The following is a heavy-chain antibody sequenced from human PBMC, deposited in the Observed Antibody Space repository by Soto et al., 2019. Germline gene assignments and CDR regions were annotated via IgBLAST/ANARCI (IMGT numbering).Heavy chain of an antibody. CDR3: TRKLNDYGDSPLAYYMDV. J-gene: IGHJ6*03. V-gene: IGHV3-73*01. CDR2: GGSKANSYAT. D-gene: IGHD4-17*01. CDR1: GFTFSSYA. Sequence: GGSLRLSCAASGFTFSSYAMSWVRQAPGKGLEWVSAISGSGGSKANSYATAYAASVKGRFTISRDDSKNTAYLQMNSLKTEDTAVYYCTRKLNDYGDSPLAYYMDVWGKGTTVTVS.